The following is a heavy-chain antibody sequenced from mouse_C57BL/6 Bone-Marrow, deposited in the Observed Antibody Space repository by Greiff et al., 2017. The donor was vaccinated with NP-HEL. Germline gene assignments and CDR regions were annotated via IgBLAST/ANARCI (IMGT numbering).Heavy chain of an antibody. CDR2: INPSSGYT. CDR1: GYTFTSYW. CDR3: ARSRCGLYAMDY. V-gene: IGHV1-7*01. Sequence: VQLQQSGAELVKPGASVKLSCKASGYTFTSYWMHWVKQRPGQGLEWIGYINPSSGYTKYNQKFKDKATLTADKSSSTAYVQLSSLTYEDSAVYYCARSRCGLYAMDYWGQGTTVTVSS. J-gene: IGHJ4*01. D-gene: IGHD3-3*01.